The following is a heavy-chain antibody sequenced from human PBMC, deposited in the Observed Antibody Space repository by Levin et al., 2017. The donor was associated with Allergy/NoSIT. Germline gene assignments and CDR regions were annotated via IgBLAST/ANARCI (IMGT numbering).Heavy chain of an antibody. CDR2: ISGSGGST. Sequence: GESLKISCAASGFTFSNYAMTWVRQAPGKGLEWVSAISGSGGSTYYADSVKGRFTISRDNSKDTLYLQMISLRVEDTAVYYCAKDYLFKASGRWGQGTLVTVSS. D-gene: IGHD3-10*01. CDR1: GFTFSNYA. CDR3: AKDYLFKASGR. V-gene: IGHV3-23*01. J-gene: IGHJ4*02.